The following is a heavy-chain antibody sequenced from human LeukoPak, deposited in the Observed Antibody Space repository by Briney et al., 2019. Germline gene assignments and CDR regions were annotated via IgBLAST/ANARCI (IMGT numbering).Heavy chain of an antibody. J-gene: IGHJ4*02. V-gene: IGHV1-69*05. Sequence: GASVKVSCKASGYTFTSYYMHWVRQAPGQGLEWMGRIIPIFGTANYAQKFQGRVTITTDESTSTAYMELSSLRSEDTAVYYCARDAATNYYDSSGYYPIYFDYWGQGTLVTVSS. CDR2: IIPIFGTA. CDR1: GYTFTSYY. D-gene: IGHD3-22*01. CDR3: ARDAATNYYDSSGYYPIYFDY.